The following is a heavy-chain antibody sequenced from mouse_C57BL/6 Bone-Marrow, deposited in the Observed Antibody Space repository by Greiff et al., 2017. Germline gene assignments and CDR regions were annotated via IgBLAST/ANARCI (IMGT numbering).Heavy chain of an antibody. D-gene: IGHD1-1*01. Sequence: QVQLQQPGAELVMPGASVKLSCKASGYTFTSYWMHWVKQRPGQGLEWIGEIDPSDSYTNYNQKFKGKSTLTVDKSSSTAYMHLSSLTSEDSAVYYCARERGYYGSSSGYFDVWGTGTTVTVSS. CDR2: IDPSDSYT. CDR3: ARERGYYGSSSGYFDV. J-gene: IGHJ1*03. CDR1: GYTFTSYW. V-gene: IGHV1-69*01.